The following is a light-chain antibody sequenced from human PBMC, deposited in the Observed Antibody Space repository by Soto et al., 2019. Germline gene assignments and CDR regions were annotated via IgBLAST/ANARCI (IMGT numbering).Light chain of an antibody. CDR3: QQRGTWPRT. V-gene: IGKV3-11*01. J-gene: IGKJ1*01. Sequence: IVLTQSPATLSLSPGERATLSCRASQSVSNYLVWYQQKPGQAPRLLIYDGSNSATGIPARFSGSGSVTDFTLTISSLEPYAVAVYYCQQRGTWPRTLGQGTKVEMK. CDR1: QSVSNY. CDR2: DGS.